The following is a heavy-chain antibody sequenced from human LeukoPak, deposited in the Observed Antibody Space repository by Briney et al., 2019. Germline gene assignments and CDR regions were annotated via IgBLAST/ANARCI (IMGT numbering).Heavy chain of an antibody. Sequence: ASVKVSCKVSGYTLTELSMHWVRQAPGKGLEWMGGLDPEDGETIYAQKFQGRVTMTEDTSTDTAYMELSSLRSEDTAVYYCATDRLGYCSSTSCCFDYWGQGTLVTVSS. CDR3: ATDRLGYCSSTSCCFDY. CDR1: GYTLTELS. D-gene: IGHD2-2*01. V-gene: IGHV1-24*01. CDR2: LDPEDGET. J-gene: IGHJ4*02.